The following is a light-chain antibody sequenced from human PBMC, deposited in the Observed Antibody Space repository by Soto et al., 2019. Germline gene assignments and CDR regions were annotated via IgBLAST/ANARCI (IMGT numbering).Light chain of an antibody. V-gene: IGLV1-51*01. CDR3: GTWNSSLSALYV. Sequence: SGLTQPPSVSAAPGQKVTISCSGSSSNIGNNYVSWYQQLPGTAPKLLIYDNNKRPSGIPDLFSGSKSGTSATLGITGLQTGDEADYYCGTWNSSLSALYVFGTGTKVTVL. CDR1: SSNIGNNY. J-gene: IGLJ1*01. CDR2: DNN.